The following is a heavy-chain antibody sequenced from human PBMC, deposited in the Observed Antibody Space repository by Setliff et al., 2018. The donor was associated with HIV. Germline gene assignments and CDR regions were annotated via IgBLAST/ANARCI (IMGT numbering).Heavy chain of an antibody. D-gene: IGHD5-18*01. CDR2: ISGSSTYI. J-gene: IGHJ4*02. Sequence: PGGSLRLSCAASGFTFSGYSMTWVRQAPGKGLEWVSAISGSSTYIYYADSVKGRFTISRDNSKNTLYLQMNSLRAEDTAVYYCARGLRWIQVSPDYFDFWGQGTLVTVSS. V-gene: IGHV3-23*01. CDR3: ARGLRWIQVSPDYFDF. CDR1: GFTFSGYS.